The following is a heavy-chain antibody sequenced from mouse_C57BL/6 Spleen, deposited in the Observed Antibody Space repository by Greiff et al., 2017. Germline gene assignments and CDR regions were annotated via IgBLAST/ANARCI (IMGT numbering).Heavy chain of an antibody. J-gene: IGHJ2*01. Sequence: VQLQQSGPELVKPGASVKISCKASGYTFTDYYMNWVKQSHGKSLEWIGDINHNNGGTSYNQKFKGKATLTVDKSSSTAYMELRSLTSEDSAVYYCARNSPYFDYWGQGTTLTVSS. CDR2: INHNNGGT. CDR1: GYTFTDYY. V-gene: IGHV1-26*01. CDR3: ARNSPYFDY.